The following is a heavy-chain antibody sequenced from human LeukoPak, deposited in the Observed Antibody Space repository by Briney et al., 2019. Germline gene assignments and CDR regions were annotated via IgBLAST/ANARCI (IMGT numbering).Heavy chain of an antibody. J-gene: IGHJ4*02. CDR1: GFTFSSYA. CDR3: ARDSLDSSGYYPELCDY. Sequence: GGSLRLSCAASGFTFSSYAMHWVRQAPGKGLEWVAVISYDGSNKYYADSVKGRFTISRDNSKITLYLQMNSLRAEDTAVYYCARDSLDSSGYYPELCDYWGQGTLVTVSS. V-gene: IGHV3-30-3*01. D-gene: IGHD3-22*01. CDR2: ISYDGSNK.